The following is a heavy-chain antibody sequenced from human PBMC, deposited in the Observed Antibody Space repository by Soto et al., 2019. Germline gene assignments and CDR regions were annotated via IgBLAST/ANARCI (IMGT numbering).Heavy chain of an antibody. CDR3: AGWGVPSSGWRVFDY. V-gene: IGHV1-69*01. Sequence: QVQLVQSGAEVKKPGFSVKVSCKASGGTFSSYAISWVRQAPGQGLEWMGGIIPIFGTANYAQKFQGRVAITADESTSTAYMELSSLRSEDTAVYYCAGWGVPSSGWRVFDYWGQGTLVTVSS. D-gene: IGHD6-19*01. J-gene: IGHJ4*02. CDR1: GGTFSSYA. CDR2: IIPIFGTA.